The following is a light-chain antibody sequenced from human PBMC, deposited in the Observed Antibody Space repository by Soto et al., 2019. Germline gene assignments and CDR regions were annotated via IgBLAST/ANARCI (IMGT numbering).Light chain of an antibody. Sequence: DIQMTQSPSSLSASVGDRVTITCRASQAIRNSLAWYQQKPGRVPKLLIYAASTLQSGVPSRFSGSGSGTDFTLTISSLQPEDFATYYCQQSYSIHPTFGPGTKVDIK. J-gene: IGKJ3*01. CDR3: QQSYSIHPT. CDR1: QAIRNS. CDR2: AAS. V-gene: IGKV1-27*01.